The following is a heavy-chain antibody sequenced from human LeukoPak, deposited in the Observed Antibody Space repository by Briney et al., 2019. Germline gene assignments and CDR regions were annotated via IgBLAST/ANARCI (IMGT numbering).Heavy chain of an antibody. J-gene: IGHJ4*02. CDR2: INHSGST. D-gene: IGHD3-22*01. Sequence: SETLSLTCTVSGYSISSGYYWGWIRQPPGKGLEWIGEINHSGSTNYNPSLKSRVTISVDTSKNQFSLKLSSVTAADTAVYYCARRSSYDSSGYDFDYWGQGTLVTVSS. CDR3: ARRSSYDSSGYDFDY. CDR1: GYSISSGYY. V-gene: IGHV4-38-2*02.